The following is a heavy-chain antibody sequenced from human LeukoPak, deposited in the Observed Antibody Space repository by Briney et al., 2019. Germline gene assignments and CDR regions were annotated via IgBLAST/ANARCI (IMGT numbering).Heavy chain of an antibody. J-gene: IGHJ4*02. Sequence: PSETLSLTCAVSGGSISSGGYSWSWIRQPPGKGLEWIGYIYHSGSTYYNPSLKSRVTISVDRSKNQFSLKLSSVTAADTAVYYCARARGYYYGSGSPTLLDYWGQGTLVTVSS. D-gene: IGHD3-10*01. V-gene: IGHV4-30-2*01. CDR1: GGSISSGGYS. CDR2: IYHSGST. CDR3: ARARGYYYGSGSPTLLDY.